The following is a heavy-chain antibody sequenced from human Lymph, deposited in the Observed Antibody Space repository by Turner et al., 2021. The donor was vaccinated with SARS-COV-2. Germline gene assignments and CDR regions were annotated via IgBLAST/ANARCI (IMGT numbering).Heavy chain of an antibody. V-gene: IGHV3-9*01. CDR2: INWSGGSI. J-gene: IGHJ4*02. CDR3: AKDLAGTYYSSFDY. CDR1: GFTFDDYA. D-gene: IGHD1-26*01. Sequence: EVQLLESGGGSVQPGRSLRLSCAASGFTFDDYAMHWVRQAPGKGLEWVSGINWSGGSIAYADSVKGRFTISRDNPKNSLYLQMNSLRAEDTAFYYCAKDLAGTYYSSFDYWGQGTLVTVSS.